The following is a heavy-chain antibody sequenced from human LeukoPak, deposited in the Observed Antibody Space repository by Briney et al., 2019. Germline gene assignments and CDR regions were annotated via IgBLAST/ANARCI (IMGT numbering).Heavy chain of an antibody. J-gene: IGHJ4*02. CDR1: GVTFSNAW. V-gene: IGHV3-15*01. Sequence: GGSLRLSRAASGVTFSNAWMSWVRQAPGKGLEWVGRIKSKTDGGTIDYAAPVKGRFTISRDDSTNTLYLQMNSLKTEDTAVYYCTTDVHSSGWYGYWGQGTLVTVSS. CDR2: IKSKTDGGTI. CDR3: TTDVHSSGWYGY. D-gene: IGHD6-19*01.